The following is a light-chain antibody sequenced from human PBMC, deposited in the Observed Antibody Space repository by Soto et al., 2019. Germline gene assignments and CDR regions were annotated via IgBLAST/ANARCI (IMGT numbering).Light chain of an antibody. J-gene: IGKJ1*01. V-gene: IGKV1-39*01. CDR3: QQSYSTPRT. Sequence: DIQMTQSPYSLSASVGDRVTITCRASQSISSLLNWYQQKPGKAPNLLIYAASNLQSGVPSRFSGSGSGTDFTLTISSLQPEDFATYYCQQSYSTPRTFGQGTKVDIK. CDR1: QSISSL. CDR2: AAS.